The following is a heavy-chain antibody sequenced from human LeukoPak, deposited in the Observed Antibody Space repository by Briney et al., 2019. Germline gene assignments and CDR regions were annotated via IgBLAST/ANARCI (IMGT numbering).Heavy chain of an antibody. CDR1: GFTFSSYW. J-gene: IGHJ4*02. Sequence: GGSLRLSCAASGFTFSSYWMHWVRQAPGKGLVWVSRISRDGSITSYADSVKGRFTISRDNAKNTLYVQMISLRAEDTAVYYCAKDPDPRGYNNGRGFDFWGQGTLVTVSS. CDR2: ISRDGSIT. D-gene: IGHD5-18*01. CDR3: AKDPDPRGYNNGRGFDF. V-gene: IGHV3-74*01.